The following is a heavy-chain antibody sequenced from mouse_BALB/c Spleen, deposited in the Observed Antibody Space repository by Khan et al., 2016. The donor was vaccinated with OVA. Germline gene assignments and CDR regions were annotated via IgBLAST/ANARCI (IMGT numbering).Heavy chain of an antibody. Sequence: QIQLVQSGPELKKPGETVKISCKASGYTFTDYSMHCVKQAPGKDLKWMGWINTETGEPTYADDFKGRFAFSLETSASTAYLQINNLKNEDTATDFWARSYDGYYPPLGRFAYWGQGTLVTVSA. CDR3: ARSYDGYYPPLGRFAY. CDR1: GYTFTDYS. CDR2: INTETGEP. J-gene: IGHJ3*01. V-gene: IGHV9-2-1*01. D-gene: IGHD2-3*01.